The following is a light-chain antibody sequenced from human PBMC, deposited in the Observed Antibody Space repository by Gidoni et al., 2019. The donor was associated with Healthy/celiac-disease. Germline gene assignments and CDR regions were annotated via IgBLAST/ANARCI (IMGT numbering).Light chain of an antibody. CDR1: QSVLYSSNNKNY. J-gene: IGKJ3*01. V-gene: IGKV4-1*01. Sequence: DIVMTQSPVSLAVSLGERATINCKSSQSVLYSSNNKNYLAWYQQKPGQPPKLLIYWASTRESGVPDRFSGSGSGTDFTLTISSLQAKDVAVYYCQQYYSTPLTFGPGTKVDIK. CDR2: WAS. CDR3: QQYYSTPLT.